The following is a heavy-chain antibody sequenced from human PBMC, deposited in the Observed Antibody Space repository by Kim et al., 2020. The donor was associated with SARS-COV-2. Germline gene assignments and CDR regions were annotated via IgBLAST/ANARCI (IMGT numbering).Heavy chain of an antibody. CDR1: GFTFSSYA. Sequence: GGSRRLSCAASGFTFSSYAMSWVRQAPEKGLEWVSGISASGATPYYADSVKGRFTISRDNSKNTLYLQMNSLRAEDTAVYYCAKVNDYGDYLQWYFDLWG. CDR2: ISASGATP. CDR3: AKVNDYGDYLQWYFDL. J-gene: IGHJ2*01. V-gene: IGHV3-23*01. D-gene: IGHD4-17*01.